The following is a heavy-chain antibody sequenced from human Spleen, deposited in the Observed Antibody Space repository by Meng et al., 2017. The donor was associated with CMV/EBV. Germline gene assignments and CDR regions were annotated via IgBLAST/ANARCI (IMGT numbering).Heavy chain of an antibody. V-gene: IGHV1-69*05. Sequence: TFSSYAISWVRQAPGQGLEWMGGIIPIFGTANYAQKFQGRVTITTDESTSTAYMELSSLRSEDTAVYYCARSDFWSGYYSYYYGMDVWGQGTMVTVSS. CDR2: IIPIFGTA. J-gene: IGHJ6*02. CDR1: TFSSYA. D-gene: IGHD3-3*01. CDR3: ARSDFWSGYYSYYYGMDV.